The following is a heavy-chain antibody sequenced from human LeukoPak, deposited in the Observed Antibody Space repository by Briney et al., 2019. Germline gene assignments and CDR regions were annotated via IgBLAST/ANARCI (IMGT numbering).Heavy chain of an antibody. Sequence: GESLRISCKGSGYRFPSYWISWVRQMPGKGLEWMGTIDPSDSYTNYSPSFQGHVTISADKSLSTAYLQWSSLKASDTAMYYCARLSSGYESDFDYWGQGTLVTVSS. CDR3: ARLSSGYESDFDY. V-gene: IGHV5-10-1*01. CDR2: IDPSDSYT. D-gene: IGHD5-12*01. J-gene: IGHJ4*02. CDR1: GYRFPSYW.